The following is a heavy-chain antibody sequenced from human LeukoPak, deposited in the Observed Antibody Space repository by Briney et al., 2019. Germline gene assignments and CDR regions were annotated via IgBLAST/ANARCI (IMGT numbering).Heavy chain of an antibody. Sequence: SETLSLTCTVSGDSVSSGTYYWSWIRQPPGKGLEWIGFIYYGGSTNYTPSLKSRVTISVDTSKNQVSLNLSSVTPADTAVYFCARVSIAVAGFDYWDQGTLVTVSS. CDR2: IYYGGST. CDR1: GDSVSSGTYY. D-gene: IGHD6-19*01. J-gene: IGHJ4*02. V-gene: IGHV4-61*01. CDR3: ARVSIAVAGFDY.